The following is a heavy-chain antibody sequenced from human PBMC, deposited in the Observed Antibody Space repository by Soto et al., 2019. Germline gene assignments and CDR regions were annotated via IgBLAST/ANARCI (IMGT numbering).Heavy chain of an antibody. V-gene: IGHV3-9*01. CDR2: ISWNSGSI. CDR1: GFTLDDYA. D-gene: IGHD2-15*01. Sequence: EVQLVESGGGLVQPGRSLRLSCAASGFTLDDYAMHWVRQAPGKGLEWVSGISWNSGSIGYADSVKGRFTISRDNAKNPLYLQMNSLRAEDTALYYCAKGPVSSGWYGCSGGSCYFDYWGQGTLVTVSS. CDR3: AKGPVSSGWYGCSGGSCYFDY. J-gene: IGHJ4*02.